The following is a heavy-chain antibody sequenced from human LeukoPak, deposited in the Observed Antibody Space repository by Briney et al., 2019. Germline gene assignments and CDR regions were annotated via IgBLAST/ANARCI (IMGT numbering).Heavy chain of an antibody. CDR1: GFTFSSYA. J-gene: IGHJ5*02. V-gene: IGHV3-30*04. CDR2: ISYDGSNK. D-gene: IGHD5-24*01. CDR3: ARAGLDGYNYDNWFDP. Sequence: GGSLRLSCAASGFTFSSYAMHWVRQAPGKGLEWVAVISYDGSNKYYADSVKDRFTISRDNSKNSLYLQMNGLRAEDTAVYYCARAGLDGYNYDNWFDPWGQGTLSPSPQ.